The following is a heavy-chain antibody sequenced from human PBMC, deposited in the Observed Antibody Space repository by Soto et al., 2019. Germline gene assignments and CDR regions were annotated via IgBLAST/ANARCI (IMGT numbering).Heavy chain of an antibody. Sequence: EVRLVESGGDLVQPGGSLRLSCTVSGLTLSKYWMTWVRQAPGKGLEWVANIKHDGSEQYYVDSVKGRFTISRDNANNSLFLQMDSLRVDDTAVYYCASVPGSPGYHGLDVWGQGTTVTVSS. CDR3: ASVPGSPGYHGLDV. CDR2: IKHDGSEQ. CDR1: GLTLSKYW. D-gene: IGHD7-27*01. V-gene: IGHV3-7*03. J-gene: IGHJ6*02.